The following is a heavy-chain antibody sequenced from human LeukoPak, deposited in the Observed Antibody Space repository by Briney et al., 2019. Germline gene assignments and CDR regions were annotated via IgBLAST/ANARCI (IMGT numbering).Heavy chain of an antibody. CDR2: IKPDGSEK. Sequence: PGGSLRLSCAASEFTFGNSWMSWVRQAPGKGLEWVATIKPDGSEKYYVDSVKGRFTISRDNAKNSLYLQMSSLRAEDTAAYYCAAANYFDYWGQGTLVTVSS. CDR1: EFTFGNSW. J-gene: IGHJ4*02. V-gene: IGHV3-7*01. CDR3: AAANYFDY.